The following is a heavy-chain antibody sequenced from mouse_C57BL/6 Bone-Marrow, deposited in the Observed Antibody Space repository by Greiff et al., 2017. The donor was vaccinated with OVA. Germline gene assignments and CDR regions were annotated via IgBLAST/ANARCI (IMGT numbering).Heavy chain of an antibody. CDR3: ATSPFCAGPYYFDD. D-gene: IGHD6-1*01. Sequence: EVKLEESGGGLVKPGGSLKLSCAASGFTFSDYGMHWVRQAPEQGLEWVAYISSGSSTIYYADTVKGRFTISRDNATNTLFLQLTSLRSEDTAMFYGATSPFCAGPYYFDDWGQGTTVTVSS. V-gene: IGHV5-17*01. J-gene: IGHJ2*01. CDR1: GFTFSDYG. CDR2: ISSGSSTI.